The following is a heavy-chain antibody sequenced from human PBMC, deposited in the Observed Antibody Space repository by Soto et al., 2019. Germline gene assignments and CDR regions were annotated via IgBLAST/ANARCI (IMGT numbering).Heavy chain of an antibody. CDR3: ARADYGERGLAFDS. CDR2: IYYNGST. J-gene: IGHJ4*02. Sequence: QVQLQESGPGLVKTSQTLSLTCTVSGASTGSGGYYWSWIRQHPGKGLEWVGYIYYNGSTYYSPSLKSRASISVDTSKNQFSLKLDSVTAADTAVYYCARADYGERGLAFDSWGQGTLVTVSS. D-gene: IGHD4-17*01. V-gene: IGHV4-31*03. CDR1: GASTGSGGYY.